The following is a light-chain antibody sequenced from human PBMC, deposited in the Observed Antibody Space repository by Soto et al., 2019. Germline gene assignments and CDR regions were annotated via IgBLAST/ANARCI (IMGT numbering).Light chain of an antibody. V-gene: IGKV3-11*01. CDR3: QQSSNWPPIT. CDR1: LSVSNN. J-gene: IGKJ5*01. Sequence: EIVLTQSPATLSVSPGEGATLSCRASLSVSNNLAWYQQKPGQPPRLLIYGASTRATGIPARFSGSGSGTDFTLTISSLEPEDFAVYYCQQSSNWPPITXGQGTRLEIK. CDR2: GAS.